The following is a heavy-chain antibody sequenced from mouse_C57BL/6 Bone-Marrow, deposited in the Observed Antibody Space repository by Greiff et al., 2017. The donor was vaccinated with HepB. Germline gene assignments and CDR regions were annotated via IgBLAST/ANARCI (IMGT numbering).Heavy chain of an antibody. CDR1: GYTFTSCW. V-gene: IGHV1-50*01. D-gene: IGHD6-1*01. Sequence: QVQLQQSGAELVKPGASVKLSCKASGYTFTSCWMQWVKQRPGQGLEWIGEIDPSDSYTNYNQKFKGKATLTVDTSSSTAYMQLRSLTSEDSAVYYCARASGRGYFDYWGQGTTLTVSS. CDR3: ARASGRGYFDY. CDR2: IDPSDSYT. J-gene: IGHJ2*01.